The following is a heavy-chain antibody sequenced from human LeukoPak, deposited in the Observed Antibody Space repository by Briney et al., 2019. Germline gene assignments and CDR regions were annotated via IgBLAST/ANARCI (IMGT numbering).Heavy chain of an antibody. Sequence: SETLSLTCAVYGGSFSGYYWSWIRQPPGKGPEWICEINHSGSTNYNPSLKSRVTISVDTSKTQFSLKLSPVTAANTAVYYCARYRYCSSTSCYRDDAFDIWGQGTMVTVSS. CDR1: GGSFSGYY. J-gene: IGHJ3*02. CDR2: INHSGST. V-gene: IGHV4-34*01. CDR3: ARYRYCSSTSCYRDDAFDI. D-gene: IGHD2-2*02.